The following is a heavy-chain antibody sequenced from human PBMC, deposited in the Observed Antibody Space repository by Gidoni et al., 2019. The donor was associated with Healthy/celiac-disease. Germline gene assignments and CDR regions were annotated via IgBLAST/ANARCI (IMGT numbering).Heavy chain of an antibody. V-gene: IGHV6-1*01. CDR2: TYHRSKWYN. D-gene: IGHD6-13*01. CDR1: GDSVSSNSAA. Sequence: QVQLQQSGPGLVKPSQTLSLTSPISGDSVSSNSAAWNWIRQSPSRGLEWLGRTYHRSKWYNDYAVSVKSRITINPDTAKNQCSLQLNLVTPEDTAVYYCVSSSWYGKYYFDYWGQGTLVTVSS. J-gene: IGHJ4*02. CDR3: VSSSWYGKYYFDY.